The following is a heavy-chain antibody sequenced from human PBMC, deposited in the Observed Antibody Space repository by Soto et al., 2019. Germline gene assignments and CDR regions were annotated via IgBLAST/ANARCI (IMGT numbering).Heavy chain of an antibody. CDR3: ARDLQLPLDY. V-gene: IGHV4-34*01. J-gene: IGHJ4*02. D-gene: IGHD2-2*01. Sequence: QVQLQQWGAGLLKPSETLSLTCAVYGGSFSGYYWNWIRQPPGKGLERIGEISHTGNTNYNPSLKSRVTLSVDTSKKQFSLRLTSVTAADTAVYYCARDLQLPLDYWGQGTLVTVSS. CDR2: ISHTGNT. CDR1: GGSFSGYY.